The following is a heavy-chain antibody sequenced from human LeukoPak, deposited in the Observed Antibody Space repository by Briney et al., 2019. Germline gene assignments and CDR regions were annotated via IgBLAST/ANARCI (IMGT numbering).Heavy chain of an antibody. CDR1: GYTFTGYY. CDR2: INPNSGGT. CDR3: ARVKSSSWYNIPCPLFDY. J-gene: IGHJ4*02. D-gene: IGHD6-13*01. Sequence: GASVKVSCKASGYTFTGYYMHWVRQAPGQGLEWMGWINPNSGGTNYAQKFQGRVTMTRDTSISTAYMELSRLRSDDTAVYYCARVKSSSWYNIPCPLFDYWGQGTLVTVSS. V-gene: IGHV1-2*02.